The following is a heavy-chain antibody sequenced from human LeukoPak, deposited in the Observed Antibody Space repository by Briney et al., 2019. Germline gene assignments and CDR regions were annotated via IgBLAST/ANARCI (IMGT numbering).Heavy chain of an antibody. CDR3: ARDPLYYYDSSGYYLTGVYFDY. J-gene: IGHJ4*02. CDR1: GYTFTSYG. D-gene: IGHD3-22*01. CDR2: TSAYNGNT. V-gene: IGHV1-18*01. Sequence: DTLKVSCKASGYTFTSYGITWVRQAPGQGLEWMGWTSAYNGNTNYAQKLQGRVTLTTDTSTSTAYMGLRSLRSDDTAVYYCARDPLYYYDSSGYYLTGVYFDYWGQGTLVTVSS.